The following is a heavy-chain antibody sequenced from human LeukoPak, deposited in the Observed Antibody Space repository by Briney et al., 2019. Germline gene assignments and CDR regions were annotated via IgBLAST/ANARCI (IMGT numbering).Heavy chain of an antibody. J-gene: IGHJ5*02. D-gene: IGHD6-6*01. Sequence: SETLSLTCTVSGGSISSYYWSWIRQPPGKGLEWIGYIYTSGSTNYNPSLKSRVTISVDTSKNQFSLKQSSVTAADTAVYYCARGRGGYSSSPNWFDPWGQGTLVTVSS. CDR2: IYTSGST. CDR3: ARGRGGYSSSPNWFDP. CDR1: GGSISSYY. V-gene: IGHV4-4*09.